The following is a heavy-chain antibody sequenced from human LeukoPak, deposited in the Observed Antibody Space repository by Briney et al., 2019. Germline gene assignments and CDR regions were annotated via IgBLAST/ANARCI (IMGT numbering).Heavy chain of an antibody. V-gene: IGHV3-7*01. CDR1: GFTFSSSW. J-gene: IGHJ4*02. Sequence: GGSLRLSCATSGFTFSSSWMSWVRQAPGKGLECVADIKEDGREKYYVDSVKGRFTISRDNAKNSLYLQMSSLRAEDTAVYYCARGGRPDYWGQGTLVTVSS. CDR2: IKEDGREK. CDR3: ARGGRPDY. D-gene: IGHD3-10*01.